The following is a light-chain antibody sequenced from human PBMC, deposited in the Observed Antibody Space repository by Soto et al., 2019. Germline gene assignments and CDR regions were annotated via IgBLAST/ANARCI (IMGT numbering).Light chain of an antibody. CDR2: GAS. CDR3: LQDINYPWT. J-gene: IGKJ1*01. CDR1: QNINGW. Sequence: DIQTTQYPSTLSASVGDRVTITCRASQNINGWLAWYQQKPGKAPKVLIYGASNLQSGVPPRFSGSGSGTDFTLAISSLQPEDSATYYCLQDINYPWTFGQGTKVDI. V-gene: IGKV1-5*01.